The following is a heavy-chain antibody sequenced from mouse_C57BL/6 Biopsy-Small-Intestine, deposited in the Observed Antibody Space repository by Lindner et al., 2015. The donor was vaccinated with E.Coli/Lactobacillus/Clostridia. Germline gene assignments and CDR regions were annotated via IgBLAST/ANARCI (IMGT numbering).Heavy chain of an antibody. J-gene: IGHJ4*01. CDR2: IYPGGGYT. V-gene: IGHV1-63*01. D-gene: IGHD2-4*01. CDR1: GYTFTNYW. CDR3: ARYYDYVYAMGY. Sequence: VQLQESGAELVRPGTSVKMSCKASGYTFTNYWIGWAKQRPGHGLEWIGDIYPGGGYTNYNEKFKGKATLTADKSSSTAYMQFSSLTSEDSAIYYCARYYDYVYAMGYWGQGTSVTVSS.